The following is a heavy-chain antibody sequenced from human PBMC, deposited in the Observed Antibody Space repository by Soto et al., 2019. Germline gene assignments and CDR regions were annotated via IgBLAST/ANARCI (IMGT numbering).Heavy chain of an antibody. J-gene: IGHJ4*02. D-gene: IGHD3-22*01. CDR2: YLSDSEI. CDR3: ARHDYYDSSGPTG. CDR1: GNVFSTHW. V-gene: IGHV5-51*01. Sequence: PGESLKISCKGSGNVFSTHWIGWVRQMPGKGLEWMGTYLSDSEIRYSPSFQGQVTISADRSISTTYLQWSSLKASDTAMYYCARHDYYDSSGPTGWGQGTLVTVSS.